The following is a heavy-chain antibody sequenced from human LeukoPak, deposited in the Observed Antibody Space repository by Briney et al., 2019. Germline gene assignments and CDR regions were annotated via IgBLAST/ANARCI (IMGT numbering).Heavy chain of an antibody. CDR3: ARGVVVPADYYFDY. D-gene: IGHD2-2*01. V-gene: IGHV4-34*01. CDR2: INHSGGT. CDR1: GGSFSGYS. J-gene: IGHJ4*02. Sequence: KTSETLSLTCAVYGGSFSGYSWNWIRQPPVKGLEWIGEINHSGGTNYNPSLKSRVTISVDTSKKQFSLKLSSVTAADTAVYYCARGVVVPADYYFDYWGQGTLVTVSS.